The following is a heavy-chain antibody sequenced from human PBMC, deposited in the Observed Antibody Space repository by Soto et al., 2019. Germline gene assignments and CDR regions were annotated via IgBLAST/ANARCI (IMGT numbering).Heavy chain of an antibody. V-gene: IGHV3-23*01. D-gene: IGHD4-17*01. J-gene: IGHJ4*02. Sequence: AGGSLRLSCAASGFTFSSYAMSWVRQAPGKGLEWVSAISGSGGSTYYADSVKGRFTISRDNSKNTLYLQMNSLRAEDTAVYYCAKHPHDYGTAFDYWGQGTLVTVSS. CDR2: ISGSGGST. CDR1: GFTFSSYA. CDR3: AKHPHDYGTAFDY.